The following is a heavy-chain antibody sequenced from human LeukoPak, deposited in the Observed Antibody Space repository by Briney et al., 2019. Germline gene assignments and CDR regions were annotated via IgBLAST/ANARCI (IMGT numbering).Heavy chain of an antibody. CDR1: GFTFSGSA. Sequence: GGSLRLSCAASGFTFSGSAMHWVRQASGKGLEWVGRIRSKANSYATAYAASVKGRFTISRDDSKNTAYLQMNSLRAEDTAVYYCARGPSVVVVVAATPGSWFDPWGQGTLVTVSS. CDR2: IRSKANSYAT. V-gene: IGHV3-73*01. J-gene: IGHJ5*02. D-gene: IGHD2-15*01. CDR3: ARGPSVVVVVAATPGSWFDP.